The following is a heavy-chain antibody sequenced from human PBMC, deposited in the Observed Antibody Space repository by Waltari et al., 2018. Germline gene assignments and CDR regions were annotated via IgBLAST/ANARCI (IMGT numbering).Heavy chain of an antibody. D-gene: IGHD1-1*01. CDR1: GFNFGNYA. Sequence: EVQLLESGGGWVQPGGSLRLSCAASGFNFGNYAMIWVRQAPGKGLGCVSLVCGRAGYTHYADSGRGRFTISRDNSKNMLYLQMSSLGVEDTAIYYCAKGGVNWNVRDGFDSWGQGTPVTVSS. J-gene: IGHJ4*02. V-gene: IGHV3-23*01. CDR2: VCGRAGYT. CDR3: AKGGVNWNVRDGFDS.